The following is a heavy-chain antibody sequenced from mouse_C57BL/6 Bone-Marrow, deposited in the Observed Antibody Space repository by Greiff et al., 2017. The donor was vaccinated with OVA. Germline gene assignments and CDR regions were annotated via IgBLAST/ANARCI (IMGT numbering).Heavy chain of an antibody. D-gene: IGHD1-1*01. Sequence: VKLMESGGDLVKPGGSLKLSCAASGFTFSSYGMSWVRQTPDKRLEWVATISSGGSYTYYPDSVKGRFTISRDNAKNTLYLQMSSLKSEDTAMYYCARHGAYYGSWAYWGQGTLVTVSA. V-gene: IGHV5-6*01. CDR3: ARHGAYYGSWAY. CDR1: GFTFSSYG. CDR2: ISSGGSYT. J-gene: IGHJ3*01.